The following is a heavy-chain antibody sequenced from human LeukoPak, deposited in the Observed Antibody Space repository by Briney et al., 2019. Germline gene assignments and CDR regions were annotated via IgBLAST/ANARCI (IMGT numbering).Heavy chain of an antibody. V-gene: IGHV1-24*01. CDR1: GYTLTELS. CDR3: ATVDSSTMTPYYFDY. Sequence: GASVKVSCKVSGYTLTELSMHWVRQAPGKGLEWMGHFDPEDGETIYAQKFQGRVTMTEDTSTDTAYMELNSLRSEDTAVYYCATVDSSTMTPYYFDYWGQGTLVTVSS. D-gene: IGHD5/OR15-5a*01. J-gene: IGHJ4*02. CDR2: FDPEDGET.